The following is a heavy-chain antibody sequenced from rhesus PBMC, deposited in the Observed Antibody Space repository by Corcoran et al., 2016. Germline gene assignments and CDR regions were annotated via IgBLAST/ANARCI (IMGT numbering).Heavy chain of an antibody. J-gene: IGHJ1*01. V-gene: IGHV4-122*02. CDR1: GGSISSGYYY. Sequence: QVQLQESGPGLVKPSETLSLTCAVSGGSISSGYYYWSWIRQPPGKVLEWIGYITYSGSTSYNPSLKSRVTISIDTSKNQFSLKLSSVTAADTAVYYCAREYPVTTRFEFWGQGALVTVSS. CDR2: ITYSGST. D-gene: IGHD4-23*01. CDR3: AREYPVTTRFEF.